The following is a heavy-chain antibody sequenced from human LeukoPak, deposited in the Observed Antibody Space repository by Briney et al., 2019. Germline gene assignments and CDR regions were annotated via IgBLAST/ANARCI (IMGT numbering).Heavy chain of an antibody. CDR3: VRDDDFGFDH. D-gene: IGHD3-3*01. CDR1: GFTDRSNY. J-gene: IGHJ4*02. CDR2: IYSGGSA. Sequence: GGSLRLSCATSGFTDRSNYMNWVRQTPGKGLQWVSIIYSGGSAYYADSVRGRFIISRDDSKDTMYLQMNNLRAEDTALYYCVRDDDFGFDHWGQGTLVTVSS. V-gene: IGHV3-66*01.